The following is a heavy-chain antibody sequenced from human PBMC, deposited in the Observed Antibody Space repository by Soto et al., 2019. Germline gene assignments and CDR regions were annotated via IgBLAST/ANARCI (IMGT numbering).Heavy chain of an antibody. J-gene: IGHJ3*02. D-gene: IGHD2-15*01. CDR1: GFTFSSYA. CDR3: ARVFVVVVAANGYDAFDI. Sequence: PGGSLRLSCAASGFTFSSYAMHWVRQAPGKGLEWVAVISYDGSNKYYADSVKGRFTISRDNSKNTLYLQMNSLRAEDTAVYYCARVFVVVVAANGYDAFDIWGQGTMVTV. V-gene: IGHV3-30-3*01. CDR2: ISYDGSNK.